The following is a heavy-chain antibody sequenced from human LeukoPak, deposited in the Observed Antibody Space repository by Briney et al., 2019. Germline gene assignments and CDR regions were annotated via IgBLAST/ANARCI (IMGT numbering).Heavy chain of an antibody. CDR3: ARSHMVRGIDY. CDR1: GGSFSGYY. Sequence: SETLSLTCAVYGGSFSGYYWSWIRQPPGKGLEWIGYIYYSGSTNYNPSLKSRVTISVDTSKNQFSLKLSSVTAAGTAVYYCARSHMVRGIDYWGQGTLVTVSS. CDR2: IYYSGST. J-gene: IGHJ4*02. D-gene: IGHD3-10*01. V-gene: IGHV4-59*08.